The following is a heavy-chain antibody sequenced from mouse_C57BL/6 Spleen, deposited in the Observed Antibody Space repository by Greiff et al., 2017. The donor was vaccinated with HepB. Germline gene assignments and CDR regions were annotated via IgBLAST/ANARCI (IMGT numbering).Heavy chain of an antibody. CDR2: ISNGGGST. D-gene: IGHD2-5*01. CDR1: GFTFSDYY. Sequence: EVKLLESGGGLVQPGGSLKLSCAASGFTFSDYYMYWVRQTPEKRLEWVAYISNGGGSTYYTDTVKGRFTITRDNAKNTVYLQMSRLKSEDTAMYDCARPAAYSRGDDYAIDYWGQGTSVTGSA. J-gene: IGHJ4*01. CDR3: ARPAAYSRGDDYAIDY. V-gene: IGHV5-12*01.